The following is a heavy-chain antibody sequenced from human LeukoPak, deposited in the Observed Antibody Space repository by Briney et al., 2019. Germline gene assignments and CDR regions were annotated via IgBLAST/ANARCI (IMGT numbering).Heavy chain of an antibody. V-gene: IGHV3-30*04. CDR3: ATGGKFDFWSGYHIDN. Sequence: PGGSLRLSCEASGFTFSSNALHWVRQPPGKGLEWLAVISYDGNNKNFADSVKGRFTVSGDNSKHTLYLHMNSLRSDDSAMYYCATGGKFDFWSGYHIDNWGQGTLVTVSS. J-gene: IGHJ4*02. CDR2: ISYDGNNK. CDR1: GFTFSSNA. D-gene: IGHD3-3*01.